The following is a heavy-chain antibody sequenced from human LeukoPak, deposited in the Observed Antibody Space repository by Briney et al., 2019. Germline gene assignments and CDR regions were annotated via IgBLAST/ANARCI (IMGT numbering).Heavy chain of an antibody. J-gene: IGHJ6*02. CDR3: ATGRAEAGNYYYGMDV. D-gene: IGHD6-13*01. CDR1: GYTLSELS. V-gene: IGHV1-24*01. CDR2: FDPEDGET. Sequence: ASVKVSCKVSGYTLSELSMHWVRQAPGKGLEWMGGFDPEDGETIYAQKFQGRVTMTEDTSTDTAYMELSSLRSEDTAVYYCATGRAEAGNYYYGMDVWGQGTTVTVSS.